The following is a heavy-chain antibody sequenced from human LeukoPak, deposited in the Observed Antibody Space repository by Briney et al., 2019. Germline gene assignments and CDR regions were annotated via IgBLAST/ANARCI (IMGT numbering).Heavy chain of an antibody. CDR3: ARVRSIMGGGYNFFDP. J-gene: IGHJ5*02. V-gene: IGHV1-69*13. CDR2: MTPRFGTG. CDR1: GGIFSGKD. Sequence: SVKVSCKASGGIFSGKDITWVRQAPGQGLEWVGGMTPRFGTGNTAQKFQGRVAVTADESTNTVYMELRSLRSDDTALYYCARVRSIMGGGYNFFDPWGQGTLVTVSS. D-gene: IGHD1-26*01.